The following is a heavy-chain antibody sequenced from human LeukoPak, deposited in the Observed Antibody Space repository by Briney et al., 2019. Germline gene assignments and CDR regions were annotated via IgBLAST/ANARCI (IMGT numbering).Heavy chain of an antibody. CDR2: ISSSSDYI. V-gene: IGHV3-21*01. Sequence: GGSLRLSCAASGFTFSSSTMNWVRRAPGKGLEWVSSISSSSDYIYYADSAKGRFTISRDNAKNSLYLQMNSLGAEDTAVYYCARAGPRGSGSYYNVPDYWGQGTLVTVSS. CDR3: ARAGPRGSGSYYNVPDY. D-gene: IGHD3-10*01. J-gene: IGHJ4*02. CDR1: GFTFSSST.